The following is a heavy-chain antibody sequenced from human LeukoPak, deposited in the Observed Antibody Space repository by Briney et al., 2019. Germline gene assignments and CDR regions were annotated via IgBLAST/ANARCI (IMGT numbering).Heavy chain of an antibody. Sequence: SVKVSCKASGYTFNSYGISWVRQAPGQGLEWMGRIIPIPGMANYAQKFQGRVTITADSSTSTAYMEVSSLRSEDTAVYYCARAVVVARGLMAYFDYWGQGTLVTVSS. J-gene: IGHJ4*02. CDR1: GYTFNSYG. CDR2: IIPIPGMA. D-gene: IGHD3-10*01. V-gene: IGHV1-69*04. CDR3: ARAVVVARGLMAYFDY.